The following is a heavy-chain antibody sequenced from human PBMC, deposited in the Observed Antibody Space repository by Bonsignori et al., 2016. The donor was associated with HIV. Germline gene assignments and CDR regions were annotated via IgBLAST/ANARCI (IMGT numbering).Heavy chain of an antibody. Sequence: GESLKISCAASGFTFSSYAMHWVRQAPGKGLEWVAVISYDGSNKYYADSVKGRFTISRDSSKNTLYLQMNSLRAEDTAVYYCARGQTHSTITIFGVDTTEFDYWGQGTLVTVSS. CDR2: ISYDGSNK. D-gene: IGHD3-3*01. CDR3: ARGQTHSTITIFGVDTTEFDY. J-gene: IGHJ4*02. V-gene: IGHV3-30-3*01. CDR1: GFTFSSYA.